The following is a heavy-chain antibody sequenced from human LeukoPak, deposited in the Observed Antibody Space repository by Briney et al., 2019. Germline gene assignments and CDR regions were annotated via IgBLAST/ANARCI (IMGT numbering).Heavy chain of an antibody. CDR1: GGSISSYY. D-gene: IGHD2-2*01. CDR3: ARGLPVPAHDAFDI. V-gene: IGHV4-4*07. CDR2: IHTSGST. J-gene: IGHJ3*02. Sequence: SETLSLTCTVSGGSISSYYWSWIRQPPGKGLEWIGRIHTSGSTNYNPSLKSRVTMSVDTSKNQFSLNLSSVTAADTAVYFCARGLPVPAHDAFDIWGQGTMVTVSS.